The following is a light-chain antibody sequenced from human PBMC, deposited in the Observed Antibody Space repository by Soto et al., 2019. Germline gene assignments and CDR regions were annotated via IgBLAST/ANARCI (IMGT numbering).Light chain of an antibody. CDR3: SSYTSASTYV. CDR2: EVS. V-gene: IGLV2-14*01. Sequence: QSALTQPASVSGSPGQSITISCSGTNSDVGGYNHVSWYQQHPGKAPKLMIYEVSNRPSGVSNRFSGSRSGNTASLTISGLQAEDEADYYCSSYTSASTYVFGTGTKLTVL. J-gene: IGLJ1*01. CDR1: NSDVGGYNH.